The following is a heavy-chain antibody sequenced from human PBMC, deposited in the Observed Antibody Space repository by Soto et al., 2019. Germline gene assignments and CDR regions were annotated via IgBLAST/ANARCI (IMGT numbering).Heavy chain of an antibody. Sequence: QVQLAESGGGVVQPGRSLRLSCAASGFTFNTYGMHWVRQAPGRGLEWVAVIWYDGSIKYYADSVKGRFTISRDNSKNTLYLQMSSLRAEDTAVYYCARIDCTGGSCRPYAYYDMDVWGQGTTVTVSS. CDR1: GFTFNTYG. D-gene: IGHD2-15*01. CDR2: IWYDGSIK. V-gene: IGHV3-33*01. J-gene: IGHJ6*02. CDR3: ARIDCTGGSCRPYAYYDMDV.